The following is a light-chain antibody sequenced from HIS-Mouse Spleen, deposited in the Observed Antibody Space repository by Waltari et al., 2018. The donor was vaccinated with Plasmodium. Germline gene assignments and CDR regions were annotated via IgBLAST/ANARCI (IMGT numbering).Light chain of an antibody. Sequence: DIQMTQSPSTLSASVGDRVTITCRASQSISSGLAWYQQKPGKAPKLLIYKASSLERGVPSRFSGGGSGTEFTLTISSLQPDDFATYYCQQYNSYSRTVGQGTKVEIK. CDR2: KAS. J-gene: IGKJ1*01. V-gene: IGKV1-5*03. CDR3: QQYNSYSRT. CDR1: QSISSG.